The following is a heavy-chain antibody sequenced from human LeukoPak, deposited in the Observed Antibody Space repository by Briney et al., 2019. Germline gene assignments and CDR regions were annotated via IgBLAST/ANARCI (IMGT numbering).Heavy chain of an antibody. J-gene: IGHJ3*02. V-gene: IGHV4-4*07. CDR2: FITSGST. CDR3: ARHGDRSWYDASDI. CDR1: GGSMSSYY. D-gene: IGHD6-13*01. Sequence: PSETLSLTCTVSGGSMSSYYWGWIRQPAGKGLEWIGRFITSGSTIYNPSLRGRVTMSVDTSKNQLSLKLTSVTAADTAVYYCARHGDRSWYDASDIWGQGTMVTVSS.